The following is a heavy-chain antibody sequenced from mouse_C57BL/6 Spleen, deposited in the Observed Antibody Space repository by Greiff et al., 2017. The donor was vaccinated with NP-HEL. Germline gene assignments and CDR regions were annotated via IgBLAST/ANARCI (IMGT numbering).Heavy chain of an antibody. Sequence: EVMLVESGGGLVKPGGSLKLSCAASGFTFSSYAMSWVRQTPEKRLEWVATISDGGSYTYYPDNVKGRFTISRDNAKNNLYLQMSHLKSEDTAMYYCARDQEYYGSSSWSYFDVWGTGTTVTVSS. CDR2: ISDGGSYT. D-gene: IGHD1-1*01. CDR3: ARDQEYYGSSSWSYFDV. CDR1: GFTFSSYA. J-gene: IGHJ1*03. V-gene: IGHV5-4*01.